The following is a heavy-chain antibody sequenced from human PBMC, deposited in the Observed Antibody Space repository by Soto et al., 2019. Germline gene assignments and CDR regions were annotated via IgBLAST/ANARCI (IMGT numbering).Heavy chain of an antibody. D-gene: IGHD3-22*01. CDR3: ARGDYYDSSGYYPKIGDFVFGAFDI. V-gene: IGHV4-59*01. J-gene: IGHJ3*02. CDR2: IYYSGST. Sequence: PSETLSLTCTVSGGSISSYYWSWIRQPPGKGLEWIGYIYYSGSTNYNPSLKSRVTISVDTSKNQFSLKLSSVTAADTAVYYCARGDYYDSSGYYPKIGDFVFGAFDIWGQGTMVTVSS. CDR1: GGSISSYY.